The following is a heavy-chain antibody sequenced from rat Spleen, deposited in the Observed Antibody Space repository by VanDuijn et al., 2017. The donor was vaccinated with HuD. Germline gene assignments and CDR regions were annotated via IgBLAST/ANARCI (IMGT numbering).Heavy chain of an antibody. CDR3: ASPRPGYPFAY. D-gene: IGHD1-4*01. CDR2: ISYRGST. J-gene: IGHJ3*01. Sequence: EVQLQESGPGLVKPSQSLSLTCSVTGYSITSNYWGWIRKFPGNKMEWMAYISYRGSTGFNPSLKSRISITRDTSRNQFFLQLNSVTTKDTATYYWASPRPGYPFAYWGQGTLVTVSS. V-gene: IGHV3-1*01. CDR1: GYSITSNY.